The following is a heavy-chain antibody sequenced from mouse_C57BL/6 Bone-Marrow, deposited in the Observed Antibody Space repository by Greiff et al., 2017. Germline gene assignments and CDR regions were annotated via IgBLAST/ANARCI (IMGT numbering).Heavy chain of an antibody. Sequence: EVKLVESGGGLVQSGRSLRLSCATSGFTFSDFYMEWVRQAPGKGLEWIAASRNKANDYTTEYSASVKGRFIVSRDTSQSILYLQMNALRAEDTAIYYCARDAGYYGTGAMDYWGQGTSVTVSS. V-gene: IGHV7-1*01. CDR3: ARDAGYYGTGAMDY. J-gene: IGHJ4*01. D-gene: IGHD1-1*01. CDR2: SRNKANDYTT. CDR1: GFTFSDFY.